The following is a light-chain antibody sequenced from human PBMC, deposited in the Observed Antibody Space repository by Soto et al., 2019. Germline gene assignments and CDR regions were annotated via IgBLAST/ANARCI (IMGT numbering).Light chain of an antibody. CDR3: AAWHNSLNGWV. CDR1: SSNIGGHS. Sequence: QSVLTQPPSASGTPGQSVTISCSGSSSNIGGHSVNWYQQLPGTAPKLLIYTNNQRPPGVPDRFSGSKSGTSASLAITGLQSEDEADYYCAAWHNSLNGWVFGGGTKLTVL. J-gene: IGLJ3*02. V-gene: IGLV1-44*01. CDR2: TNN.